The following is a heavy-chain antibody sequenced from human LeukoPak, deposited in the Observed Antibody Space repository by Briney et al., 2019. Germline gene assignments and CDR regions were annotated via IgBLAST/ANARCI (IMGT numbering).Heavy chain of an antibody. CDR2: ISGNGGTT. V-gene: IGHV3-23*01. Sequence: HGGSLRLSCAASGFTFSNYWMHWVRQAPGKGLEWVSVISGNGGTTYYADSVKGRFTISRDNSKNTLYLQMKSLRAEDTAVYYCAKFGFPGYEKTFDYWGQGTLVTVSS. CDR1: GFTFSNYW. D-gene: IGHD5-12*01. J-gene: IGHJ4*02. CDR3: AKFGFPGYEKTFDY.